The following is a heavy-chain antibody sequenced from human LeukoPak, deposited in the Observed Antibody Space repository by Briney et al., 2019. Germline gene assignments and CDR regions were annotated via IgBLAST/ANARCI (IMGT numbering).Heavy chain of an antibody. CDR3: TKRGNWNEDDY. CDR1: GFTFSTYA. Sequence: GGSLRLSCAASGFTFSTYAMNWVRQAPGKGLEWVSTISGSGGATYYADSVKGRFTISRDNSKNTLNLQMNSLRAEDTAVYYCTKRGNWNEDDYWGQGTLVTVSS. CDR2: ISGSGGAT. J-gene: IGHJ4*02. D-gene: IGHD1-1*01. V-gene: IGHV3-23*01.